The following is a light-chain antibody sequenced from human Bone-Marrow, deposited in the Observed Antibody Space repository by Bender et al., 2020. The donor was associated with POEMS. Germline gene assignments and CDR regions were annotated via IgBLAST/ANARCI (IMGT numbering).Light chain of an antibody. J-gene: IGLJ2*01. V-gene: IGLV3-1*01. CDR1: KLGGEY. CDR3: QSWGSNTAV. CDR2: QDT. Sequence: SYELTQPPSVSVSPGQTATITCSGEKLGGEYACWYQQKPGQSPVVVIYQDTKRPSGIPERFSGSTSGNTDSLTISGTQTMDEADYYCQSWGSNTAVFGGGTKLTVL.